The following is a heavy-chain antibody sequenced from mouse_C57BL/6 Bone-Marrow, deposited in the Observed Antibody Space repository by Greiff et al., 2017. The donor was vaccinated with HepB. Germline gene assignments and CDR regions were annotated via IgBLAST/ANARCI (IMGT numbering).Heavy chain of an antibody. V-gene: IGHV1-85*01. CDR3: ARGADITTERVWYFDV. CDR1: GYTFTSYD. J-gene: IGHJ1*03. CDR2: IYPRDGST. D-gene: IGHD1-1*01. Sequence: QVQLQQSGPELVKPGASVKLSCKASGYTFTSYDINWVKQRPGQGLEWIGWIYPRDGSTKYNEKFKGKATLTVDTASSTAYMELHSLTSEDYAVYFCARGADITTERVWYFDVRGTGTTVTASS.